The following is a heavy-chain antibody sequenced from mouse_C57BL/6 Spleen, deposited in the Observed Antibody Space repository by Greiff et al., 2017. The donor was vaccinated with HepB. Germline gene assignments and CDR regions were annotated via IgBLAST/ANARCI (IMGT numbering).Heavy chain of an antibody. CDR3: ARGNWDEENYFDY. CDR1: GYAFSSSW. V-gene: IGHV1-82*01. J-gene: IGHJ2*01. Sequence: VQLQQSGPELVKPGASVKISCKASGYAFSSSWMNWVKQRPGKGLEWIGRIYPGDGDTNYNGKFKGKATLTADKSSSTAYMQLSSLTSEDSAVYFCARGNWDEENYFDYWGQGTTLTVSS. D-gene: IGHD4-1*01. CDR2: IYPGDGDT.